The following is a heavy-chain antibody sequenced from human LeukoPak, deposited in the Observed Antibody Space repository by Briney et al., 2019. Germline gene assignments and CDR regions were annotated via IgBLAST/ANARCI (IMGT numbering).Heavy chain of an antibody. Sequence: KPSETLSLTCTVSGGSISSGGYYWSWIRQPPGKGLEWIGYIYHSGSTYYNPSLKSRVTISVDRSKNQFSLKLSSVTAADTAVYYCARGEIVVVPAAIGVFDPWGQGTLVTVSS. CDR3: ARGEIVVVPAAIGVFDP. CDR2: IYHSGST. CDR1: GGSISSGGYY. D-gene: IGHD2-2*01. V-gene: IGHV4-30-2*01. J-gene: IGHJ5*02.